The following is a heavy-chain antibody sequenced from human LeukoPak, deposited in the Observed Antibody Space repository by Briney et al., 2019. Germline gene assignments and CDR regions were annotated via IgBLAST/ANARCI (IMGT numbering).Heavy chain of an antibody. J-gene: IGHJ5*02. D-gene: IGHD3-10*01. CDR1: GFTFSSYA. Sequence: GSLRLSCAASGFTFSSYAMSWIRQPPGKGLEWIGTLYYSGSTYYNPSLKSRVTISVDTSKNQFSLKLNSVTAADTAVYYCARHYGPWGQGTLVTVSS. CDR2: LYYSGST. V-gene: IGHV4-39*01. CDR3: ARHYGP.